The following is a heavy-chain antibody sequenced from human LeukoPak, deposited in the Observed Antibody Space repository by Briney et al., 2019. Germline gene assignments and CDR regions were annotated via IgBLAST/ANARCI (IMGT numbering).Heavy chain of an antibody. Sequence: PSATLSLTCAVDGGSFSGYYWSWIRPPPGKGLEWIGEITHSGSTNYNPSLESRVTISVDTSKNQYQLKLSSVTAADTAVYYCARGLGYCSSTSCYNGFDPWGQGTLVTVSS. CDR3: ARGLGYCSSTSCYNGFDP. V-gene: IGHV4-34*01. CDR2: ITHSGST. J-gene: IGHJ5*02. D-gene: IGHD2-2*01. CDR1: GGSFSGYY.